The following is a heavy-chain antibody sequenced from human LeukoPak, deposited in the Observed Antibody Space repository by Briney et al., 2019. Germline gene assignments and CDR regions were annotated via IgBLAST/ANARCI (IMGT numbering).Heavy chain of an antibody. CDR2: ISSSSSYI. CDR1: RFTFSSYS. Sequence: GGSLRLSCAASRFTFSSYSMNWVRQAPGKGLEWVSSISSSSSYIYYADSVKGRFTISRDNAKNSLYLQMNSLRAEDTAVYYCARSGGSSITYFDYWGQGTLVTVSS. V-gene: IGHV3-21*01. J-gene: IGHJ4*02. CDR3: ARSGGSSITYFDY. D-gene: IGHD2-2*01.